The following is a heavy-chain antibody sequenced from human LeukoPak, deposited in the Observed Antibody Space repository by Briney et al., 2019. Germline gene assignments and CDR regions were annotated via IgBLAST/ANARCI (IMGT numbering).Heavy chain of an antibody. CDR1: LFTFSSYA. V-gene: IGHV3-30-3*01. D-gene: IGHD3-9*01. CDR2: ISYDGTNK. CDR3: ARDFGWLSGFDN. Sequence: GRSLRLSCAAPLFTFSSYAIHWVRQAPGKGLEWVAIISYDGTNKYYADSVRGRFTISRDNSKNTLYLQMNSLRAEDTAVYYCARDFGWLSGFDNWGQGTLVTVSS. J-gene: IGHJ4*02.